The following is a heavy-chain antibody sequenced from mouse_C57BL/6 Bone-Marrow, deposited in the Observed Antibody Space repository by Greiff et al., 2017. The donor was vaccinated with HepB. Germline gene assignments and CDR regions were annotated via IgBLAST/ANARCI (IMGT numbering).Heavy chain of an antibody. CDR1: GYTFTSYW. CDR2: IDPSDSYT. D-gene: IGHD1-1*01. CDR3: ARGEITTVVAKDY. J-gene: IGHJ2*01. V-gene: IGHV1-69*01. Sequence: QVQLQQPGAELVMPGASVKLSCKASGYTFTSYWMHCVKQRPGQGLEWIGEIDPSDSYTNYNQKFKGKSTLTVDKSSSTAYMQLSSLTSEDSAVYYCARGEITTVVAKDYWGQGTTLTVSS.